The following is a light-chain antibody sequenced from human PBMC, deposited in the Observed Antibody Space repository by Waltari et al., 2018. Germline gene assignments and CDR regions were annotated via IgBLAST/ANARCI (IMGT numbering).Light chain of an antibody. Sequence: DIVMTQSPDSLAVTLGERATINCKSCQSVLYSSNNKKYLAWYQQKPGQPPKLLIYWASIRESGVPDRFSGSGSGTDFTLTISGLQAEDVAVYYCQQYYSTPYTFGQGTKLEIK. V-gene: IGKV4-1*01. CDR2: WAS. CDR3: QQYYSTPYT. J-gene: IGKJ2*01. CDR1: QSVLYSSNNKKY.